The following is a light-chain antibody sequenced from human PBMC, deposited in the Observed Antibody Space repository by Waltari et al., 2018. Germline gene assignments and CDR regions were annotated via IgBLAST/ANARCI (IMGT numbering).Light chain of an antibody. V-gene: IGKV1-39*01. Sequence: DLQMTQSPSSLSASVGDRVTITCRASQSISSYLNWYQQKPGKAPKLLIYAASSLQSGVPSRFSGSGSGTDFTLTISSLQPEDFATYYCQQSYSTPDMYTFGQGTKLEIK. CDR2: AAS. J-gene: IGKJ2*01. CDR3: QQSYSTPDMYT. CDR1: QSISSY.